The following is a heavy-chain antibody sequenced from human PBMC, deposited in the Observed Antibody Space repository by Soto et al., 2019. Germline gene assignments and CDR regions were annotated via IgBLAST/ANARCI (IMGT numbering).Heavy chain of an antibody. V-gene: IGHV3-33*01. J-gene: IGHJ6*02. Sequence: HPGGSLRLSCAASGFTFSSYGMHWVRQAPGKGLEWVAVIWYDGSNKYYADSVKGRFTISRDNSKNTLYLQMNSLRAEDTAVYYCARDRFRDYYDSSGYYYGYYGMDVWGQGTTVTVSS. CDR1: GFTFSSYG. CDR2: IWYDGSNK. D-gene: IGHD3-22*01. CDR3: ARDRFRDYYDSSGYYYGYYGMDV.